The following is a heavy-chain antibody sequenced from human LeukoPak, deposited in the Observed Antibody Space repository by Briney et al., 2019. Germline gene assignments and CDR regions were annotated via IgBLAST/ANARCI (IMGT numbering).Heavy chain of an antibody. Sequence: GGSLRLSCAASGFTFSSYWISWVRQAPGQGLEWMGWISAYNGNTNYAQKLQGRVTMTTDTSTSTAYMELRSLRSDDTAVYYCARDYLGATTACYWGQGTLVTVSS. V-gene: IGHV1-18*01. CDR3: ARDYLGATTACY. J-gene: IGHJ4*02. CDR2: ISAYNGNT. D-gene: IGHD1-26*01. CDR1: GFTFSSYW.